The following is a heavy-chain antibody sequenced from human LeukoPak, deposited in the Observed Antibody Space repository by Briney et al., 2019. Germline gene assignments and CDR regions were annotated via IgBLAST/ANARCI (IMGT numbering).Heavy chain of an antibody. J-gene: IGHJ4*02. CDR2: ISSSGSTI. Sequence: GGSLRLSCAASGFTFSSYEMNWVRQAPGKGLEWVSYISSSGSTIYYADSVKGRFTISRDNTKNSLYLQMNSLRAEDSAVYYCARGCTSTSCYDYWGQGTLVTVSS. CDR3: ARGCTSTSCYDY. CDR1: GFTFSSYE. D-gene: IGHD2-2*01. V-gene: IGHV3-48*03.